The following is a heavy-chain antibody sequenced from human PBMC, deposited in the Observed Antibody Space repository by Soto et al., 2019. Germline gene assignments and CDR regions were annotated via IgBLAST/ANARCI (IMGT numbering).Heavy chain of an antibody. Sequence: EVQLVESGGGLVQPGGSLRLSCAASGFNFSNHWMHWVRQAPGKGLVWVSRIKTDGSYTNYADSVKGRFTISRDNAKNTLYLKMTSLRADDTAVYYCVRSPYSGSVDYWGQGTLVTVSS. D-gene: IGHD5-12*01. J-gene: IGHJ4*02. CDR3: VRSPYSGSVDY. CDR1: GFNFSNHW. V-gene: IGHV3-74*01. CDR2: IKTDGSYT.